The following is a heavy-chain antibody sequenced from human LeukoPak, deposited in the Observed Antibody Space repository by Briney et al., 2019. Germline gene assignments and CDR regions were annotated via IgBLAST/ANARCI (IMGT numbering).Heavy chain of an antibody. D-gene: IGHD3-22*01. CDR3: AKSYYYDKLAYY. V-gene: IGHV3-30*18. CDR1: GFTFSSYA. CDR2: ISYDASNK. J-gene: IGHJ4*02. Sequence: GGSLRLSCAASGFTFSSYAMHWVRQAPGKGLEWVAVISYDASNKYYADSVKGRFTISRDNSKNTLYLQMNSLRAEDTAVYYCAKSYYYDKLAYYWGQGALVTVSS.